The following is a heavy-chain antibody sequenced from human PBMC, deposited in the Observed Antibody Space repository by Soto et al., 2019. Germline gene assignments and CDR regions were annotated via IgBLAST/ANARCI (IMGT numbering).Heavy chain of an antibody. CDR3: ARTWELKLFDY. V-gene: IGHV1-69*13. Sequence: SVKVSCKASGGSFSSYASSWVRQAPGQGLEWMGGIIPIFGTANYAQKFQGRVTITADESTSTAYMELSSLRSEDTAVYYCARTWELKLFDYWGQGTLVTVSS. D-gene: IGHD1-26*01. CDR1: GGSFSSYA. CDR2: IIPIFGTA. J-gene: IGHJ4*02.